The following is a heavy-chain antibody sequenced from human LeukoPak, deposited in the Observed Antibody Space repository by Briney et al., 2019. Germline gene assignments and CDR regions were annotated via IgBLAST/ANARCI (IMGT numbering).Heavy chain of an antibody. V-gene: IGHV4-59*05. CDR2: IHYSGST. J-gene: IGHJ4*02. CDR3: VRLASGLIDY. D-gene: IGHD6-19*01. Sequence: SETLSLTCTVSGGSISSYYWSWIRQPAGKGLEWIASIHYSGSTHYNPSLKSRVTISVDTSKNQFSLKLSSVTAADTAVYYCVRLASGLIDYWGQGTLVTVSS. CDR1: GGSISSYY.